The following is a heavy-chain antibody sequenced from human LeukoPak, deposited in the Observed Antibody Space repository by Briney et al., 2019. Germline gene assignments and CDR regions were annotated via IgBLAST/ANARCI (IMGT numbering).Heavy chain of an antibody. Sequence: SETLSLTCAVYGGSFSGYYWSWIRQPPGKGLEWIGEINHSGSTNYNPSLKSRVTISVDTSKNQFSLKLSSVTAADTAVYFCARRSDSGSDDGEDYFDYWGQGTLVTVSS. V-gene: IGHV4-34*01. CDR1: GGSFSGYY. CDR3: ARRSDSGSDDGEDYFDY. D-gene: IGHD1-26*01. CDR2: INHSGST. J-gene: IGHJ4*02.